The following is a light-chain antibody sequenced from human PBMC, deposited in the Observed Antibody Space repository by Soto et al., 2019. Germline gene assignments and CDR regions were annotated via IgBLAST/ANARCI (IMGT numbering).Light chain of an antibody. Sequence: DIQMTQSPSSLSAYVGDRVTITCQASQDISNYLNWYQQKPGKAPKLLIYDASNLETGVPSRFSGSGSGTDFTFTISSLQPEDIATYYCQQYDNLPLTFGGRTKVAI. CDR2: DAS. J-gene: IGKJ4*01. CDR1: QDISNY. V-gene: IGKV1-33*01. CDR3: QQYDNLPLT.